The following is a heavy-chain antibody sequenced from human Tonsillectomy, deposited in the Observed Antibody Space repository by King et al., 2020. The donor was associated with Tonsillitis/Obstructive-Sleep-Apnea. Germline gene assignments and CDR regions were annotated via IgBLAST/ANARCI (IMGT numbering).Heavy chain of an antibody. D-gene: IGHD6-19*01. J-gene: IGHJ4*02. CDR2: ISYDGSNK. V-gene: IGHV3-30*04. CDR3: AREGGPMAVAGDTFDY. Sequence: VQLVESGGGVVQPGRSLRLSCAASGFTFSNYAMHWVRQAPGKGLEWVAVISYDGSNKYYADSVKGRFTISRDNSKNTLYLQVNSLRAEDTAVYYCAREGGPMAVAGDTFDYWGQGTLLTVSS. CDR1: GFTFSNYA.